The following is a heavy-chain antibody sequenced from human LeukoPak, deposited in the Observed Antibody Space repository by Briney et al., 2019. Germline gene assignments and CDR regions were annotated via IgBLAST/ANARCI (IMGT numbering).Heavy chain of an antibody. J-gene: IGHJ5*01. V-gene: IGHV4-61*02. CDR2: IYTTGRT. CDR1: GGSINSGSDF. Sequence: SETLSLTCTVSGGSINSGSDFWTWIRQPAGQPAGKGLEWIGRIYTTGRTSYNPSIGSRVTISADMSKNQFSLHLTAVTAADTAVYFCARAYYWVDSWGQGTLVTVSS. D-gene: IGHD2-21*01. CDR3: ARAYYWVDS.